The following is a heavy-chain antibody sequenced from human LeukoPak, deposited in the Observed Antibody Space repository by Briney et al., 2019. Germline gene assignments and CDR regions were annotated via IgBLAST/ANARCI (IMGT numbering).Heavy chain of an antibody. J-gene: IGHJ3*02. V-gene: IGHV1-18*01. CDR1: GYTFTSYG. D-gene: IGHD3-10*01. Sequence: EASVKVSCKASGYTFTSYGISWVRQAPGQGLEWMGWISAYNGNTNYAQKLQGRVTMTTDTSTSTAYMELRSLRSDDTAVYYCARPTYYYGSGSYYGAFDIWGQGTMVTVSS. CDR2: ISAYNGNT. CDR3: ARPTYYYGSGSYYGAFDI.